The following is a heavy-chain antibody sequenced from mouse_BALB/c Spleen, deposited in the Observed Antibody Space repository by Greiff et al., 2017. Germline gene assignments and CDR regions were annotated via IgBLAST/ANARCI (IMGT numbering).Heavy chain of an antibody. CDR1: GFTFSSYT. V-gene: IGHV5-6-4*01. CDR2: ISSGGSYT. Sequence: EVKVEESGGGLVKPGGSLKLSCAASGFTFSSYTMSWVRQTPEKRLEWVATISSGGSYTYYPDSVKGRFTISRDNAKNTLYLQMSSLKSEDTAMYYCTREDGNYVMDYWGQGTSVTVSS. D-gene: IGHD2-1*01. J-gene: IGHJ4*01. CDR3: TREDGNYVMDY.